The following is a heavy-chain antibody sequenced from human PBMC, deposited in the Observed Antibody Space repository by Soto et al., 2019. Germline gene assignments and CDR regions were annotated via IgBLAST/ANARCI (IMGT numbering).Heavy chain of an antibody. CDR1: GYTFTNYW. CDR3: ARYLTLTDYFFHVMDV. D-gene: IGHD4-17*01. J-gene: IGHJ6*01. Sequence: GESLKISCKGSGYTFTNYWIVCVRQIPGKGLELMGIIYPGDSDTRYSPPFQGQVTISADRSISTAYLQWSRLKASDTGMYYCARYLTLTDYFFHVMDVWGQGTKVTVSS. CDR2: IYPGDSDT. V-gene: IGHV5-51*01.